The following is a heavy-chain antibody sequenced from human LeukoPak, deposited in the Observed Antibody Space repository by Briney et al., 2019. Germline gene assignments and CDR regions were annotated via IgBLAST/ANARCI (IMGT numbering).Heavy chain of an antibody. J-gene: IGHJ4*02. CDR2: ISGGGIGT. CDR3: AKGSGSGTHLPSARFDY. CDR1: GFTFSSYA. Sequence: PGGSLRLSCAASGFTFSSYAMSWVRQAPGKGLEWVAGISGGGIGTYYADSVKGRFTISRDNSKNTIYVQMNSLRDDDTAVYFCAKGSGSGTHLPSARFDYWGQGTLVTVPS. D-gene: IGHD3-10*01. V-gene: IGHV3-23*01.